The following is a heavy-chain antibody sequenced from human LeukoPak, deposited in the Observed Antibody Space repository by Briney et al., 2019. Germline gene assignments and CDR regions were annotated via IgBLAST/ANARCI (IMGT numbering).Heavy chain of an antibody. V-gene: IGHV1-3*03. D-gene: IGHD3-22*01. CDR2: INAGNGNT. J-gene: IGHJ3*02. CDR3: ARDGHYYDSSGYYQGRAFDI. CDR1: GYTFTSYA. Sequence: GASVKVSCKASGYTFTSYAMHWVREAPGQRLEWMGWINAGNGNTKYSQEFQGRVTITRDTSASTAYMELSSLRSEDMAVYYCARDGHYYDSSGYYQGRAFDIWGQGTMVTVSS.